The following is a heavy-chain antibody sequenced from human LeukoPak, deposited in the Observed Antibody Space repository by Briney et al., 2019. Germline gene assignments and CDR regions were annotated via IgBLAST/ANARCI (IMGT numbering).Heavy chain of an antibody. CDR1: GGSISSGDYY. V-gene: IGHV4-30-4*08. J-gene: IGHJ6*03. D-gene: IGHD3-10*01. CDR3: ARAGDTLLWFGELYGYYYYYMDV. Sequence: PSETLSLTCTVSGGSISSGDYYWSWIRQPPGKGLEWIGYIYYSGSTYYNPSLKSRVTISVDTSKNQFSLKLSSVTAADTAVYYCARAGDTLLWFGELYGYYYYYMDVWGKGTTVTVSS. CDR2: IYYSGST.